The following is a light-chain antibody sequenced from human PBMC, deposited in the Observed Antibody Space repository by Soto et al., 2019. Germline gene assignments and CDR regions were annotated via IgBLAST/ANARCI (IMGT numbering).Light chain of an antibody. CDR2: DAS. CDR1: QSVRNVY. CDR3: QQSGSSPRT. Sequence: EIVLTQPPGTLSLSPGERATLSCRASQSVRNVYLAWYQQKPGQAPRLLIYDASNRATGIPDRFSGSGSVTYFSLTINRMEHEDFAVYYCQQSGSSPRTFGQGTKLEIK. J-gene: IGKJ2*01. V-gene: IGKV3-20*01.